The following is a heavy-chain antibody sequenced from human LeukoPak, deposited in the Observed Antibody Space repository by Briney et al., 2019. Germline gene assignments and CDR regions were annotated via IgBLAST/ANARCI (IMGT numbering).Heavy chain of an antibody. D-gene: IGHD3-22*01. V-gene: IGHV3-30*02. J-gene: IGHJ3*02. Sequence: GGSLRLSCAASGFTFSGYGMHWVRQAPGKGLEWVAFIRYDGSNKYYADSVKGRFTISRDNSKNTLYLQMNSLRAEDTAVYYCAKDRYNTMTDAFDIWGQGTMVTVSS. CDR2: IRYDGSNK. CDR3: AKDRYNTMTDAFDI. CDR1: GFTFSGYG.